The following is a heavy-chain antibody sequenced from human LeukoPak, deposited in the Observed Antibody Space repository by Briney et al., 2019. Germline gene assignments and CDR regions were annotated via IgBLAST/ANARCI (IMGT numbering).Heavy chain of an antibody. CDR3: ARDLSGVTGYTYGRGIDY. J-gene: IGHJ4*02. Sequence: SGGSLRLSCAASGFNFNIFTMNWVRQAPGKGLEWVSSISGGSSYIYYADSVKGRFTISRDNAKTSLYLQMNSLRAEDTAVYYCARDLSGVTGYTYGRGIDYWGQGTLVTVSS. CDR1: GFNFNIFT. CDR2: ISGGSSYI. D-gene: IGHD5-18*01. V-gene: IGHV3-21*01.